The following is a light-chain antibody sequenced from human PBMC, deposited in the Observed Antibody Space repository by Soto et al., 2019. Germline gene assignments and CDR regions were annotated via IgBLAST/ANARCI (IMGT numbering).Light chain of an antibody. Sequence: DIHMTLSPSTLSASEGDRVTITCRARQSISIWLAWYQQKPGKAPRLLIYDASILESGVPSRFSGSGSGTEFTLTISSLQPDDFATYYCQQYNSYRTFGQGTKVDI. CDR1: QSISIW. V-gene: IGKV1-5*01. J-gene: IGKJ1*01. CDR2: DAS. CDR3: QQYNSYRT.